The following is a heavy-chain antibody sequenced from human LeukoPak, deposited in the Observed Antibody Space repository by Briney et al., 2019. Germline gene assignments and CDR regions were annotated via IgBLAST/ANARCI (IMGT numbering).Heavy chain of an antibody. J-gene: IGHJ4*02. Sequence: PSETLSLTCTVSGRSISSYYWSWIRQPAGKGLEWIGHIYTSGSTNYNPSLKSRVTISVDTSKNQFSLKLSSVTAADTAVYYCARDGGYCSSTSCPPFDYWGQGTLVTVSS. CDR2: IYTSGST. V-gene: IGHV4-4*07. CDR1: GRSISSYY. D-gene: IGHD2-2*01. CDR3: ARDGGYCSSTSCPPFDY.